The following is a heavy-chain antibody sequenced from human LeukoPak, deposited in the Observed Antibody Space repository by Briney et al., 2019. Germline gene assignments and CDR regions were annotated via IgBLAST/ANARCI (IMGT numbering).Heavy chain of an antibody. CDR1: GYSISSGYY. D-gene: IGHD4-17*01. CDR2: IYHSGST. Sequence: SETLSLTCTVSGYSISSGYYWVWIRQPLGKGPEWIGSIYHSGSTYYNPSLKSRVTISVDTSKNQFSLKLSSVTAADTAVYYCAGYHAYGVTTPPLGYWGQGTLVTVSS. J-gene: IGHJ4*02. V-gene: IGHV4-38-2*02. CDR3: AGYHAYGVTTPPLGY.